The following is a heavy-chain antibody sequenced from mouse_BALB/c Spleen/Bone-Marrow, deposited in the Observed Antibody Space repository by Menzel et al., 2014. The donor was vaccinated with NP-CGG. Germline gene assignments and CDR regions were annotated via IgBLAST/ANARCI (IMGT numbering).Heavy chain of an antibody. J-gene: IGHJ2*01. V-gene: IGHV5-6-3*01. Sequence: EVKLMESGGGLVQPGGSLKLSCAASGFTFSNYGMSWVRQTPDKRLELVATINSNGGSTYYPDSVKGRFTISRDTAKNTLYLQMSSLKSEETAMYYCVRGNYGNYVDYFDFCGQGTTLTVSS. CDR3: VRGNYGNYVDYFDF. CDR1: GFTFSNYG. CDR2: INSNGGST. D-gene: IGHD2-1*01.